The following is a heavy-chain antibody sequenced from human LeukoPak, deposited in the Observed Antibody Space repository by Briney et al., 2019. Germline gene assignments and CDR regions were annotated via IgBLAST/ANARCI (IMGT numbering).Heavy chain of an antibody. V-gene: IGHV3-74*01. J-gene: IGHJ5*02. CDR1: GFSFRSYW. Sequence: GGSLRLSCAASGFSFRSYWMHWVRQVPGNGLVWVSRINNDGGTTSYADSVKGRFTISRDNAKNTLYLQMNSLRAEDTAVYYCARDYYDSSGYSPWGQGTLVTVSS. CDR2: INNDGGTT. D-gene: IGHD3-22*01. CDR3: ARDYYDSSGYSP.